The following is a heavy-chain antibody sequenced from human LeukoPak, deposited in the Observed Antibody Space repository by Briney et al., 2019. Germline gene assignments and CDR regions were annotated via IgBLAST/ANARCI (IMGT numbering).Heavy chain of an antibody. CDR3: AAIRGVGWFDP. J-gene: IGHJ5*02. CDR1: GGSISSYY. Sequence: SETLSLTCTVSGGSISSYYWSWIRQPPGKGLEWIAYIYYGGSTNYNPSLKSRVTISVDTSKNQFSLKLSSVTAADTAVYYCAAIRGVGWFDPWGQGTLVTVSS. D-gene: IGHD3-10*01. V-gene: IGHV4-59*12. CDR2: IYYGGST.